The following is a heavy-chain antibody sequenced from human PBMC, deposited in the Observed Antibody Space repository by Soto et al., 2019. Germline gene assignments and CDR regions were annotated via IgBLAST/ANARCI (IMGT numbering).Heavy chain of an antibody. D-gene: IGHD3-3*01. J-gene: IGHJ6*02. CDR1: GFTFSSYG. V-gene: IGHV3-30*18. Sequence: LRLSCAASGFTFSSYGMHWVRQAPGKGLEWVAVISYDGSNKYYADSVKGRFTISRDNSKNTLYLQMNSLRAEDTAVYYCAKEVWSGPLDVWGQGTTVTVSS. CDR2: ISYDGSNK. CDR3: AKEVWSGPLDV.